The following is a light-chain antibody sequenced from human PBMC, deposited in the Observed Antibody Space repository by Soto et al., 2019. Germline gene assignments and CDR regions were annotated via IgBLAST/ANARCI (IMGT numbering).Light chain of an antibody. J-gene: IGLJ2*01. CDR1: SSNIGAGYD. CDR3: QCYESRLSGSVV. V-gene: IGLV1-40*01. CDR2: GNS. Sequence: QSVLTQPPSVSGAPGQRVTISCTGSSSNIGAGYDVHWYQQLPGTAPKLLIYGNSNRPSGVPDRFSGSKSGTSASLAITGLQAEAEADYYCQCYESRLSGSVVLGGGTKLTVL.